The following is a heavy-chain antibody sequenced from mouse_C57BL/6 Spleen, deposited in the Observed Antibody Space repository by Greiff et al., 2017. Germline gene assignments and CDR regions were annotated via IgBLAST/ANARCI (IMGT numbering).Heavy chain of an antibody. CDR3: ARSGSKRGGAMDY. V-gene: IGHV1-55*01. D-gene: IGHD2-5*01. J-gene: IGHJ4*01. Sequence: QVQLQQPGAELVKPGASVKMSCKASGYTFTSYWITWVKQRPGQGLEWIGDLYPGSGSTNSNEKFKSKATLTVDTSSSTAYMQLSSLTSEDSAVYYGARSGSKRGGAMDYWGQGTSVTVSS. CDR1: GYTFTSYW. CDR2: LYPGSGST.